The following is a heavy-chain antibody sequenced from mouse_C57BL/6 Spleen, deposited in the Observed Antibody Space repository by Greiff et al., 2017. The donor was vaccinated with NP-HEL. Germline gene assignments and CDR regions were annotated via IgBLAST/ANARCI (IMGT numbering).Heavy chain of an antibody. CDR1: GFNIKDYY. CDR3: ARVRDYGGTWFAY. J-gene: IGHJ3*01. Sequence: EVQLQQSGAELVKPGASVKLSCTASGFNIKDYYMHWVKQRTEQGLEWIGRIDPEDGETKYAPNFQGKATITADTSSNTAYLQLSSLTSEDTAVYYWARVRDYGGTWFAYWGQGTLVTVSA. D-gene: IGHD2-4*01. V-gene: IGHV14-2*01. CDR2: IDPEDGET.